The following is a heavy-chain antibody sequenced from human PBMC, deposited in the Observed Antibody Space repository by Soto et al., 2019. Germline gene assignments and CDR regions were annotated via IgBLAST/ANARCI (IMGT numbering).Heavy chain of an antibody. Sequence: EVQLLESGGGLVQPGGSLRLSCAATGFTFSSYAMSWVRQAPGKGLEWVSAISGSGGSTYYADSVKGRFTISRDNSKNTLYLQMNSLIAEDTAVYYCAKDPHCGGDCYSGVDYWGQGTMVTVSS. D-gene: IGHD2-21*01. CDR1: GFTFSSYA. CDR2: ISGSGGST. J-gene: IGHJ4*02. V-gene: IGHV3-23*01. CDR3: AKDPHCGGDCYSGVDY.